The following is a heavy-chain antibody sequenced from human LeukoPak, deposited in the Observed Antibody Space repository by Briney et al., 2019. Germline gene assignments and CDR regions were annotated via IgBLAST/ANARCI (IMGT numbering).Heavy chain of an antibody. Sequence: SETLSLTCTVSGGSISNYHWSWIRQSPGKGLEWIGYIYYSGGTNYNPSLKSRLTISLDTSKNQVSLRLSSVTAADTAVYHCARKDGDLWGQGTLVTVSS. V-gene: IGHV4-59*08. CDR1: GGSISNYH. J-gene: IGHJ5*02. CDR3: ARKDGDL. CDR2: IYYSGGT.